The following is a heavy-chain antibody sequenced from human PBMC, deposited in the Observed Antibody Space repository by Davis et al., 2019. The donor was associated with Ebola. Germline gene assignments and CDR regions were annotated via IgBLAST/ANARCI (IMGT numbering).Heavy chain of an antibody. J-gene: IGHJ4*02. V-gene: IGHV5-51*01. CDR3: ARHWPLRPVRPEHLDS. Sequence: GESLKISCKGSGYNFANYWITWVRQMPGKGLEWVRIIFPDDSDTRYSPSFQGQVTISVDKSISTAYLQWNSLKASDSAMYYCARHWPLRPVRPEHLDSWGQGTLVTVSS. CDR2: IFPDDSDT. D-gene: IGHD6-6*01. CDR1: GYNFANYW.